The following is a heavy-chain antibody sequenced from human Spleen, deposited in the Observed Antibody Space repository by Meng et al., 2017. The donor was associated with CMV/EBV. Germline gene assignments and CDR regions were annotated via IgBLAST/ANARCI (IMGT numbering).Heavy chain of an antibody. CDR3: AREDGSAWYGGDYYYSYGMDV. J-gene: IGHJ6*02. Sequence: GGSLRLSCAASGFIFSSYGMHWVRQAPGKGLEWVAFIRYHGIDKYYADSVKGRFTISRDNSKNTLYLQMNSLRAEDTALYYCAREDGSAWYGGDYYYSYGMDVWGQGTTVTVSS. V-gene: IGHV3-30*02. CDR1: GFIFSSYG. D-gene: IGHD6-19*01. CDR2: IRYHGIDK.